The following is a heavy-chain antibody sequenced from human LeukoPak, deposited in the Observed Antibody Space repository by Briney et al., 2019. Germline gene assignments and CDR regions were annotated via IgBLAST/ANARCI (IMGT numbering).Heavy chain of an antibody. CDR1: GFTFSTYN. Sequence: GGSLRPSCAASGFTFSTYNMNWVRQAPGKGLEWISYINADSSTIQYADSVRGRFTTSRDNAKNSLYLQMNSLRAEDTAVYYCVRDNSRGQSLGVIYWGQGSLVTVSS. CDR3: VRDNSRGQSLGVIY. J-gene: IGHJ4*02. D-gene: IGHD3-22*01. CDR2: INADSSTI. V-gene: IGHV3-48*01.